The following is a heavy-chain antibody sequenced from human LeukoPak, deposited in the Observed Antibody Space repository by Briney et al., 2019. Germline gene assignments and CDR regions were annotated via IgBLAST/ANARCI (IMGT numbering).Heavy chain of an antibody. CDR1: GGTFSDFA. Sequence: SVKVSCKASGGTFSDFAISWLRQAPGQGLEWMEGIIPIIGSPNYAQKFQGRVTITADESTYTAYMELSSLRSQDTAVYYCATNDRNSWYSDSWGQGTLVTVSS. V-gene: IGHV1-69*13. CDR2: IIPIIGSP. D-gene: IGHD6-13*01. J-gene: IGHJ4*02. CDR3: ATNDRNSWYSDS.